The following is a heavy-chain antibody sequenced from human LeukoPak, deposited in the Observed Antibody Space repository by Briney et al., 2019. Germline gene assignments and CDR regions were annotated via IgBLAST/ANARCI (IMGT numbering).Heavy chain of an antibody. Sequence: GASLQISCKGSGSSFTNYWIAWVRQLPGKGLEWMGIIYPGDSHTTYSPSFQGQVIISADKSISTAYLQWSSLKASDTAMYYCARRVEYTSAWNGYKWLDHWGQGTLVTVSS. CDR3: ARRVEYTSAWNGYKWLDH. D-gene: IGHD6-6*01. CDR2: IYPGDSHT. V-gene: IGHV5-51*01. J-gene: IGHJ5*02. CDR1: GSSFTNYW.